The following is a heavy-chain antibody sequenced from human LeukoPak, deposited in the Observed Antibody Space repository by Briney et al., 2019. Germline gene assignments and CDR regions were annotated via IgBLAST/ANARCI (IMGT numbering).Heavy chain of an antibody. J-gene: IGHJ4*02. D-gene: IGHD6-6*01. CDR2: IIPILGIA. V-gene: IGHV1-69*04. Sequence: SVKVSCKASGGTFSSYAISWVRQAPGQGLEWMGRIIPILGIANYAQKFQGRVTITADKSTGTAYMELSSLRSEDTAVYYCARSSSIAARPPYYWGQGTQVTVSS. CDR1: GGTFSSYA. CDR3: ARSSSIAARPPYY.